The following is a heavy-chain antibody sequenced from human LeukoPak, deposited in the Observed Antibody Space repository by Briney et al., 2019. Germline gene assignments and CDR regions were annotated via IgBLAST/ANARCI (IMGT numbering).Heavy chain of an antibody. D-gene: IGHD6-19*01. V-gene: IGHV4-34*01. CDR1: GGSFSGYY. CDR3: ARAPLAGKLDY. Sequence: SETLSLTCAVYGGSFSGYYWSWIRQPPGKGLEWIGEINHSGSTNYIPSLKSRVTISVDTSKNQFSLKLSSVTAADTAVYYCARAPLAGKLDYWGQGTLVTVSS. CDR2: INHSGST. J-gene: IGHJ4*02.